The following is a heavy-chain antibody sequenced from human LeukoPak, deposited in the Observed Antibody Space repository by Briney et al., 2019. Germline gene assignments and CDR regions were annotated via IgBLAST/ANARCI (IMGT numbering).Heavy chain of an antibody. CDR2: ISGSGGST. CDR1: GFTFSSYW. Sequence: GGSLRLSCAASGFTFSSYWVHWVRQAPGKGLEWVSAISGSGGSTYYADSVKGRFTISRDNSKNTLYLQMNSLRAEDTAVYYCAKDKTRIQLWTHFDYWGQGTLVTVSS. J-gene: IGHJ4*02. CDR3: AKDKTRIQLWTHFDY. V-gene: IGHV3-23*01. D-gene: IGHD5-18*01.